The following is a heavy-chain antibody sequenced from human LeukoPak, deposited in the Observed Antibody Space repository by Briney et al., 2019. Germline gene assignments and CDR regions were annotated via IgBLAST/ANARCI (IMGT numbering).Heavy chain of an antibody. J-gene: IGHJ5*02. D-gene: IGHD2-2*01. CDR1: GGSISSGSYY. CDR3: AREIVVVPAASWFDP. V-gene: IGHV4-61*02. Sequence: SETLSHTCTDPGGSISSGSYYWSWIRQPAGKGLEWLGRIYTSGSTNYNPSLKSRVTISADTSKNQFSLKLSSVTAADTAVYYCAREIVVVPAASWFDPWGQGTLVTVSS. CDR2: IYTSGST.